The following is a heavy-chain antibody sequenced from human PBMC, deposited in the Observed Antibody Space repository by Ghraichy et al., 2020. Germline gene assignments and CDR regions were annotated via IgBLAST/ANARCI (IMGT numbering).Heavy chain of an antibody. CDR2: IRCDGSNK. J-gene: IGHJ6*02. CDR3: AKVEYSGYDYYYYGMDV. Sequence: GESLNISCAASGFTFSSYGMHWVRQAPGKGLEWVAFIRCDGSNKYYADSVKGRFTISRDNSKNTLYLQMNSLRAEDTAVYYCAKVEYSGYDYYYYGMDVWGQGTTVTVSS. D-gene: IGHD5-12*01. V-gene: IGHV3-30*02. CDR1: GFTFSSYG.